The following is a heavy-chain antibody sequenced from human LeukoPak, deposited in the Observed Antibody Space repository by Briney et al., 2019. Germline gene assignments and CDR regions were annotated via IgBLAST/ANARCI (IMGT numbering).Heavy chain of an antibody. V-gene: IGHV3-30-3*01. Sequence: GRSLRLSCAASGFTFSGYAMHWVRQAPGKGLEWVAVISYDGSNKYYADSVKGRFTISRDNSKNTLYLQMNSLRAEDTAVYYCARGRSSAWLTMIVVLDYWGQGTLVTVSS. CDR2: ISYDGSNK. CDR1: GFTFSGYA. J-gene: IGHJ4*02. CDR3: ARGRSSAWLTMIVVLDY. D-gene: IGHD3-22*01.